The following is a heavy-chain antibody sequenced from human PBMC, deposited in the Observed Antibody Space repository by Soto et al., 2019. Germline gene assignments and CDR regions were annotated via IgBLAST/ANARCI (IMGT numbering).Heavy chain of an antibody. Sequence: EQLVESGGGVVQPGTSLRLSCAASGFSFGHYGMQWVRQAPGKGLEWVAIISYDGTYKNYADSVKGRFTVSRDYSKNTVYLEMNRLRADDPAVYLCARDMFRSGPDLVNYYAIDVLGQGTTVSVSS. J-gene: IGHJ6*02. CDR2: ISYDGTYK. V-gene: IGHV3-30*03. D-gene: IGHD6-25*01. CDR3: ARDMFRSGPDLVNYYAIDV. CDR1: GFSFGHYG.